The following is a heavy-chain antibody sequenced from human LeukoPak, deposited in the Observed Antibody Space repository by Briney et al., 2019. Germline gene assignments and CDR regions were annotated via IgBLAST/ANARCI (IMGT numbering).Heavy chain of an antibody. CDR1: GFTFSTYW. J-gene: IGHJ4*02. CDR3: ARLKDDVTKLDY. Sequence: GGSLRLSCAACGFTFSTYWMRGGSQAEGKGLGWGANIKQDGSQKLYVDSVQGRFTLSRDNTKNSLFLQMNSRRAEDTAVYYCARLKDDVTKLDYWGQGTLVTVSS. V-gene: IGHV3-7*01. D-gene: IGHD2-8*01. CDR2: IKQDGSQK.